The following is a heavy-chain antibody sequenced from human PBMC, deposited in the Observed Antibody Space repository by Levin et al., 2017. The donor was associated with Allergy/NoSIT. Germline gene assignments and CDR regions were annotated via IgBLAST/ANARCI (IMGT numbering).Heavy chain of an antibody. Sequence: GGSLRLSCAASGFTFSSYAMHWVRQAPGKGLEWVAVISYDGSNKYYADSVKGRFTISRDNSKNTLYLQMNSLRAEDTAVYYCARGARAYAFDIWGQGTMVTVSS. J-gene: IGHJ3*02. CDR3: ARGARAYAFDI. V-gene: IGHV3-30-3*01. CDR2: ISYDGSNK. CDR1: GFTFSSYA.